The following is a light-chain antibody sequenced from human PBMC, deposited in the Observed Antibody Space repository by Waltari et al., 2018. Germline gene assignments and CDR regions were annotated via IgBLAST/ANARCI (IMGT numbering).Light chain of an antibody. CDR2: RNN. CDR3: SAWDDSLNGWV. Sequence: QSVLTQPPSTSGTPGQRVTISCSGGRSNIGGNIVNWYQQFPGKAPKFLIYRNNPRPSGVPDRFSGSKSGTSASLVISGLLSDDEADYYCSAWDDSLNGWVFGGGTKLTVL. J-gene: IGLJ3*02. V-gene: IGLV1-44*01. CDR1: RSNIGGNI.